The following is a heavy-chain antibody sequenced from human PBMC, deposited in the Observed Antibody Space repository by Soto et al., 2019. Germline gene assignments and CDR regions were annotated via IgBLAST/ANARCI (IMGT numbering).Heavy chain of an antibody. Sequence: SETLSLTCTVSGGSISSYYWSWIRQPPGKGLEWIGYIYNSGSTNYNPSLKSRVTISVDTSKNQFSLKLSSVTAADTAVYYCARVYHSSGYYLFDYWGQGTLVTSPQ. CDR1: GGSISSYY. J-gene: IGHJ4*02. CDR3: ARVYHSSGYYLFDY. CDR2: IYNSGST. V-gene: IGHV4-59*01. D-gene: IGHD3-22*01.